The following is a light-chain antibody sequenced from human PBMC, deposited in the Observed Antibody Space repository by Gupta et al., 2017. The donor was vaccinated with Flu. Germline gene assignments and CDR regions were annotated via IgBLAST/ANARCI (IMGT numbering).Light chain of an antibody. J-gene: IGLJ3*02. CDR3: GTGDNSLSAWV. Sequence: KVTISCSGKSSNIGNNHVAWYHHLPGTAPKRSIYETDRQPSGIPDRFSGSKSGTSATLVITGVQTGDDADYYCGTGDNSLSAWVFGGGTKLTVL. CDR1: SSNIGNNH. V-gene: IGLV1-51*02. CDR2: ETD.